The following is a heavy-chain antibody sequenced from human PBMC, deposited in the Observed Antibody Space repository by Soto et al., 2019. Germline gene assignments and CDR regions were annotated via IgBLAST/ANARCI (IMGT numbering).Heavy chain of an antibody. CDR2: MNPNSGKA. CDR3: ALGIVVVPAAMKGAFDI. J-gene: IGHJ3*02. CDR1: GYTFTSYD. Sequence: ASVKVSCKASGYTFTSYDINWVRQAPGQGLEWMGWMNPNSGKANYAQKFQGRVTITADKSTSTAYMELSSLRSEDTAVYYCALGIVVVPAAMKGAFDIWGQGTMVTVSS. D-gene: IGHD2-2*01. V-gene: IGHV1-69*10.